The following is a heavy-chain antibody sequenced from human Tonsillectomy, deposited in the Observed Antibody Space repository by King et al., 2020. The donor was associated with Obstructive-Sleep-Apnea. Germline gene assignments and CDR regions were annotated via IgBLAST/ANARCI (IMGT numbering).Heavy chain of an antibody. CDR2: INPSSGDT. CDR1: GYTFTGYF. V-gene: IGHV1-2*02. Sequence: QVQLVQSGAEVKKPGASVKVSCKASGYTFTGYFIHWVRQAPGQGLEWMGWINPSSGDTNYVLKFKGRVTMTRNPSLSTANMELTRLSSDETAVYYCAIYSSGWYRFNYWGQGTLVTVSS. CDR3: AIYSSGWYRFNY. D-gene: IGHD6-19*01. J-gene: IGHJ4*02.